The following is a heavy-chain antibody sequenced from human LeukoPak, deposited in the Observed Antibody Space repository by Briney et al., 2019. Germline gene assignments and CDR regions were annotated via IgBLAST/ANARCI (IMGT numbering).Heavy chain of an antibody. CDR2: IYSGGST. D-gene: IGHD6-13*01. J-gene: IGHJ5*01. Sequence: GGSLRLSCAASGFTVSSNYMSWVRQAPGKGLERVSFIYSGGSTYYADSVKGRFTISRDNSKNTLYLQMNSLRAEDTAVYYCARKYGSSWFDYWGQGTLVTVSS. CDR1: GFTVSSNY. CDR3: ARKYGSSWFDY. V-gene: IGHV3-66*01.